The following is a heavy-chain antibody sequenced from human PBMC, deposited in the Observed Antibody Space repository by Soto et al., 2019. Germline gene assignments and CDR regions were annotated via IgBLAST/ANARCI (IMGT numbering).Heavy chain of an antibody. V-gene: IGHV3-48*01. Sequence: EVQVVESGGGLAQPGGSLRLSCAASGFPFSAYSMNWVRQAPGKGLEWISYISSTSSIIYSADSVKGRFTISRDNAKNSLYLQMNSLRADDTAVYYCVGDLSYCSRGICGADYYFSGMDVWGQGTTVTVSS. CDR2: ISSTSSII. CDR3: VGDLSYCSRGICGADYYFSGMDV. CDR1: GFPFSAYS. D-gene: IGHD2-15*01. J-gene: IGHJ6*02.